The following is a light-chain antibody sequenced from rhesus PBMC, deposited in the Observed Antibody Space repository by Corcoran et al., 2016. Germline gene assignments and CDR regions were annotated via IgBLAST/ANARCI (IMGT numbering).Light chain of an antibody. CDR1: QGISSY. V-gene: IGKV1-28*02. CDR3: QQCKSYPCS. CDR2: AAT. J-gene: IGKJ2*01. Sequence: DIQMTQSPSSLSASVGDTVTITCWASQGISSYLNWFQQKPGKAPKLLIYAATTLHSGDPSRFSGSGCGTCFTLAISCLQPEDFATYYCQQCKSYPCSFGQGTKVEIK.